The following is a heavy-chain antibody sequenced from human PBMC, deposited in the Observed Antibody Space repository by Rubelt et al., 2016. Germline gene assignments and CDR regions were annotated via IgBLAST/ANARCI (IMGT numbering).Heavy chain of an antibody. J-gene: IGHJ4*02. V-gene: IGHV3-7*03. D-gene: IGHD6-19*01. CDR2: IKQDGSEK. CDR3: ARDGSGWSAY. Sequence: EVQLVESGGGLVQPGGSLRLSCAASGFTFGNHWMSWIRQAPGKGLEWVANIKQDGSEKYYVDSVKGRITISRDSAKNSLYLQMDGLRGDDTAVYYCARDGSGWSAYWGQGTLVTVSS. CDR1: GFTFGNHW.